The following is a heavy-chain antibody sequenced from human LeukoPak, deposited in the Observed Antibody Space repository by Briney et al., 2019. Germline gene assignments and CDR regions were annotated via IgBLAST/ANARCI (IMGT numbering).Heavy chain of an antibody. CDR1: GFTFSSYG. CDR2: IWYDGSNK. Sequence: PGGSLRLSCAASGFTFSSYGMHWGRQAPGKGLEWVAVIWYDGSNKYYADSVKGRFTISRDNSKNTLYLQMNSLRAEDTAVYYCARDSRLNWFDPWGQGTLVTVSS. D-gene: IGHD6-13*01. J-gene: IGHJ5*02. CDR3: ARDSRLNWFDP. V-gene: IGHV3-33*01.